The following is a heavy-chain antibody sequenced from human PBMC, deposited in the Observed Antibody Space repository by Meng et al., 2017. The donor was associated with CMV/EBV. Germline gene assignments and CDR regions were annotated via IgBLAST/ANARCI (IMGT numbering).Heavy chain of an antibody. J-gene: IGHJ4*02. CDR2: INNDGGNT. V-gene: IGHV3-74*01. CDR3: ARGLYGPDY. Sequence: GGSLRLSCAASGFTFSSYGMHWVRQAPGKGLVWVSRINNDGGNTVYADSVKGRFTFSRDNAKNTLYLQMNSLRAEDTAVYYCARGLYGPDYWGQGTLVTVSS. CDR1: GFTFSSYG. D-gene: IGHD4-17*01.